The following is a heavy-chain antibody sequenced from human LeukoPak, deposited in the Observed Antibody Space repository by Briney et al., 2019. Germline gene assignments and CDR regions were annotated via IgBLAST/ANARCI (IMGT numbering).Heavy chain of an antibody. Sequence: GGSLRLSCAASGFTFSRYWMSWVRQAPGKGLEWVANIKQDGSEKYYVDSVRGRLTVSRDNAKNSLYLQMNSLRAEDTAVYYCARITTIFGVLKYYYYMDVWGKGTTVTVSS. CDR2: IKQDGSEK. J-gene: IGHJ6*03. V-gene: IGHV3-7*01. CDR1: GFTFSRYW. D-gene: IGHD3-3*01. CDR3: ARITTIFGVLKYYYYMDV.